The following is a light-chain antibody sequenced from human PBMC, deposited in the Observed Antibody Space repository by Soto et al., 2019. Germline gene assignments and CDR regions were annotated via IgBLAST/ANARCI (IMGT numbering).Light chain of an antibody. J-gene: IGKJ1*01. CDR3: QQYDNLSVT. V-gene: IGKV1-33*01. Sequence: DLQMTQSPSSLSASVGDRVTITCQASQDISNYLNWYQQKPGKAPKLLIYDASNLETGVPSRFSGSGSGTDFTFTISSLQPEDIATYYCQQYDNLSVTFGQGTKVEIK. CDR1: QDISNY. CDR2: DAS.